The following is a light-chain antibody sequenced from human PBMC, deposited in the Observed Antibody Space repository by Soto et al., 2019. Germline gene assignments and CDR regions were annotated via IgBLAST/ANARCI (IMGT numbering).Light chain of an antibody. Sequence: PGDRASLSCRASQSISGRYLAWYQQKPGQAPRLLIYDASSRATGIPDRFSGSGSGTDFILTISRLEPEDFAVYYCHQYGTAPLTFGPGTKVDIK. CDR2: DAS. J-gene: IGKJ3*01. V-gene: IGKV3-20*01. CDR1: QSISGRY. CDR3: HQYGTAPLT.